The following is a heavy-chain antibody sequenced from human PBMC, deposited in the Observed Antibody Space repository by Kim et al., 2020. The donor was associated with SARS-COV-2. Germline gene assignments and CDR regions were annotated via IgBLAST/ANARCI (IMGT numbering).Heavy chain of an antibody. D-gene: IGHD6-13*01. Sequence: SETLSLTCTVSGGSISSGGYYWSWIRQHPGKGLEWIGYIYYSGSTYYNPSLKSRVSISVDTSKNQFSLKLSSVTAADTAVYYCARGSEYSSSWYPPCLDYWGQGTLVTVSS. J-gene: IGHJ4*02. V-gene: IGHV4-31*03. CDR1: GGSISSGGYY. CDR3: ARGSEYSSSWYPPCLDY. CDR2: IYYSGST.